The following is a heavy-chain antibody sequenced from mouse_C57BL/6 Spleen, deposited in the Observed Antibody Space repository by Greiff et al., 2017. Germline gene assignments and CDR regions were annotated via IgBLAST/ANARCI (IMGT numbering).Heavy chain of an antibody. D-gene: IGHD2-4*01. J-gene: IGHJ3*01. Sequence: VQGVESGAELARPGASVKLSCKASGYTFTSYGISWVKQRTGQGLEWIGEIYPRSGNTYYNEKFKGKATLTADKSSSTAYMELRSLTSEDSAVXFCAREAYDYDRFAYWGQGTLVTVSA. CDR1: GYTFTSYG. V-gene: IGHV1-81*01. CDR3: AREAYDYDRFAY. CDR2: IYPRSGNT.